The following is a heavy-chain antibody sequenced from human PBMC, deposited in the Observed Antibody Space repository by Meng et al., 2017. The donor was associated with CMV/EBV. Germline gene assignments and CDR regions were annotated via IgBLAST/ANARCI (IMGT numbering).Heavy chain of an antibody. Sequence: SVKASCKASGGTFSSYAISWVRQAPGQGLEWMGGIIPILGIANYAQKFQGRVTITADKSTSTAYMELSSLRSEDTAVYYCARGIVVPGRYYYYGMDVWGQGTTVTVSS. J-gene: IGHJ6*02. CDR2: IIPILGIA. V-gene: IGHV1-69*10. CDR1: GGTFSSYA. D-gene: IGHD2-2*01. CDR3: ARGIVVPGRYYYYGMDV.